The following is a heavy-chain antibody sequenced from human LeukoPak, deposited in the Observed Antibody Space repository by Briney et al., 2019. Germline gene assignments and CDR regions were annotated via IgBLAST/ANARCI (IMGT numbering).Heavy chain of an antibody. Sequence: KSGGSLRLSCAASGFTFSSYSMNWVRQAPGKGLEWVSSISSSSSYIYYADSVKGRFTISRDNAKNSLYLQMNSLRAEDTAVYYCASIGRHYFDYWGRGTLVTVSS. CDR3: ASIGRHYFDY. CDR1: GFTFSSYS. D-gene: IGHD1-26*01. CDR2: ISSSSSYI. V-gene: IGHV3-21*01. J-gene: IGHJ4*02.